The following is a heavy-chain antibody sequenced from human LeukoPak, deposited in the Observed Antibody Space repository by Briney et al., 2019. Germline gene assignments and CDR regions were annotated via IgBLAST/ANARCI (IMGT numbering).Heavy chain of an antibody. J-gene: IGHJ4*02. D-gene: IGHD4-17*01. V-gene: IGHV4-39*01. CDR3: ARHVRATVAVDY. Sequence: ETLSLTCTVSGGSISSSSYYWGWIRQPPGKGLEWIGTIYYIGSTYYNPSLKSRVTISVDTSKNQFSLKLSSVTAADTAVYYCARHVRATVAVDYWGQGTLVTVSS. CDR2: IYYIGST. CDR1: GGSISSSSYY.